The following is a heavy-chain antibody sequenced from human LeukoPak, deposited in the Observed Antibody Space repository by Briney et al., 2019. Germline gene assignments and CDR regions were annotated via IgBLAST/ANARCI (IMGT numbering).Heavy chain of an antibody. V-gene: IGHV3-9*01. D-gene: IGHD6-13*01. Sequence: GRSLRLSCAASGFTFDDYAMHWVRHAPGKGLEWVSGISWNSGSIGYADSVKGRFTISRDNAKNSLYLQMNSLRAEDTASYYCAKDMGSSWTFDYWGQGTLVTVSS. CDR3: AKDMGSSWTFDY. J-gene: IGHJ4*02. CDR1: GFTFDDYA. CDR2: ISWNSGSI.